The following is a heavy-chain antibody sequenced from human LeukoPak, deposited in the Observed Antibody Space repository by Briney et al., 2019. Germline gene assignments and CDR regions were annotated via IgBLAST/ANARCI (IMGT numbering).Heavy chain of an antibody. CDR1: GFTFDDYA. Sequence: GESLTLSCAASGFTFDDYAMHWVRQAPGKGLEWVALISGDGGSTYYADPVKGRFIIARDNRKNSLYLQMNSLRTEDTALYYCAKDKAAVVIDYWGQGTLVTVSS. D-gene: IGHD2-21*01. CDR3: AKDKAAVVIDY. CDR2: ISGDGGST. J-gene: IGHJ4*02. V-gene: IGHV3-43*02.